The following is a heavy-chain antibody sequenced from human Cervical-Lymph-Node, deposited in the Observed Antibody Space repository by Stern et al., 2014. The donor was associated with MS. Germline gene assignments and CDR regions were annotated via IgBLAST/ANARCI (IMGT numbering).Heavy chain of an antibody. CDR2: TKTKSDGGTT. V-gene: IGHV3-15*01. CDR1: GFTFTNAW. D-gene: IGHD2-8*01. CDR3: VTDDLM. J-gene: IGHJ4*02. Sequence: EVQLVESGGGLVKPGGSLRLSCAASGFTFTNAWMSCVRQAPGKGLDWVGRTKTKSDGGTTDYAAPVKGRFTISRDDSKNTLFLQMNSLKTEDTAVYYCVTDDLMWGQGTLVTVSS.